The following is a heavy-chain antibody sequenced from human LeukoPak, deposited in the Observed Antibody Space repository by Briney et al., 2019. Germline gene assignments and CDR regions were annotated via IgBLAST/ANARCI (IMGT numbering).Heavy chain of an antibody. D-gene: IGHD6-6*01. V-gene: IGHV5-51*01. CDR2: IYPDDSDT. CDR1: GYSFTNYW. CDR3: AFEGRSSYYFDH. Sequence: GESLKISCKDSGYSFTNYWIGWVRQMPGKGLEWMGIIYPDDSDTRYSPPFQGQVTISADKSINTAYLQWSSLKASDTAMYYCAFEGRSSYYFDHWGQGTLVTVSS. J-gene: IGHJ4*02.